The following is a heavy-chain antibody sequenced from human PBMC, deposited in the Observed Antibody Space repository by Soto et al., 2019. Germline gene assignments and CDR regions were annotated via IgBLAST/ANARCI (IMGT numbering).Heavy chain of an antibody. CDR2: IYYSGST. CDR1: GGSISSYY. Sequence: SETLSLTCTVSGGSISSYYWSWIRQPPGKGLEWIGYIYYSGSTNYNPSLKSRVTISVDTSKNQFSLKLSSVTAADTAVYYCARQTRDYYSSGLSFDCCGQGALVTVSA. CDR3: ARQTRDYYSSGLSFDC. J-gene: IGHJ4*02. V-gene: IGHV4-59*08. D-gene: IGHD6-19*01.